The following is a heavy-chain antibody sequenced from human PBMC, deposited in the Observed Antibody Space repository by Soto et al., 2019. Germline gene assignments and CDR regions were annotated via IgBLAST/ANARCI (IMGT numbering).Heavy chain of an antibody. J-gene: IGHJ4*02. V-gene: IGHV2-5*02. CDR2: IYWDDDK. CDR1: GFSLSTTGVG. D-gene: IGHD1-26*01. CDR3: VHRGIVGVTFGYYLDY. Sequence: SGPTLVNPTQTLTLTCTFSGFSLSTTGVGVGWIRQPPGKALEWLALIYWDDDKRYSPSLKTRLTITKDTSKNQVVLTMTNMDPVDTPTFYCVHRGIVGVTFGYYLDYWGKGALVPFSS.